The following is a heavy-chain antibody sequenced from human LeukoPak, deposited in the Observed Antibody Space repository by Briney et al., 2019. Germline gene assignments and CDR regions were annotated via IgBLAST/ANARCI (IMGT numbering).Heavy chain of an antibody. V-gene: IGHV4-59*12. CDR1: GGSISSYY. CDR2: IYYSGST. Sequence: SETLSLTCTVSGGSISSYYWSWIRQPPGKGLECIGYIYYSGSTNYNPSLKSRVTISVDTSKNQFSLKLSSVTAADTAVYYCARDFGSSRDKYGMDVWGQGTTVTVSS. D-gene: IGHD6-13*01. J-gene: IGHJ6*02. CDR3: ARDFGSSRDKYGMDV.